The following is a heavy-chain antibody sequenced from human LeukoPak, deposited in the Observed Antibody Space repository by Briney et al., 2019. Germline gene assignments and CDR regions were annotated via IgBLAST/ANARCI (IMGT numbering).Heavy chain of an antibody. CDR3: AKPARTDAFDI. Sequence: GGSLRLSCAASGFTFNSYWMSWVRQAPGKGLEWVANIKQDGSEKYYVDSVKGRFTISRDNSKNTLYLQMNSLRAEDTAVYYCAKPARTDAFDIWGQGTMITVSS. D-gene: IGHD1-14*01. CDR2: IKQDGSEK. V-gene: IGHV3-7*03. CDR1: GFTFNSYW. J-gene: IGHJ3*02.